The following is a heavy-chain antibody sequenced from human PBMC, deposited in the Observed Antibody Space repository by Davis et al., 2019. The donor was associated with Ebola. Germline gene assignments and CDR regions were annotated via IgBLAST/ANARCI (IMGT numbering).Heavy chain of an antibody. Sequence: MPSETLSLTCAVSGGSISSSNWWSWVRQPPGKGLEWIGEIYHSGSTNYNPSLQSRITISVDKSKNQFSLNLSSVTAADTAVYYCARDFSVGTTGSYQYAIDVWGQGTTVTVSS. V-gene: IGHV4-4*02. CDR2: IYHSGST. D-gene: IGHD1-26*01. CDR3: ARDFSVGTTGSYQYAIDV. J-gene: IGHJ6*02. CDR1: GGSISSSNW.